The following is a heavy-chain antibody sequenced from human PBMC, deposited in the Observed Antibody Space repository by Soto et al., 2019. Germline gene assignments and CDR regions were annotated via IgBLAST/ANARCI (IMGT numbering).Heavy chain of an antibody. D-gene: IGHD5-18*01. V-gene: IGHV3-33*01. CDR1: GFTFSNYG. J-gene: IGHJ3*02. CDR2: IWYDGSNK. Sequence: QVQLVESGGGVVQPGRSLRLSCAASGFTFSNYGMHWVRQAPGKGLEWVAVIWYDGSNKYYADSVKGRFTISRDNSKNTLYRQMNSLRVEDTAVYYCARDLIGRYGVGAFDIWGRGTMVTVFS. CDR3: ARDLIGRYGVGAFDI.